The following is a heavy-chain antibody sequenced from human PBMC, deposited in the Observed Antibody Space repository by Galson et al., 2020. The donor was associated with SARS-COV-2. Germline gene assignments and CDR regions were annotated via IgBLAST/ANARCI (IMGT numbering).Heavy chain of an antibody. CDR2: IYYSGST. CDR1: GGSISSYY. J-gene: IGHJ4*02. D-gene: IGHD3-10*01. CDR3: ARLDIGSLWFGELLYYFDY. Sequence: SETLSLTCTVSGGSISSYYWSWIRQPPGKGLEWIGYIYYSGSTNYNPSLKSRVTISVDTSKNQFSLKLSSVTAADTAVYYCARLDIGSLWFGELLYYFDYWGQGTLVTVSS. V-gene: IGHV4-59*01.